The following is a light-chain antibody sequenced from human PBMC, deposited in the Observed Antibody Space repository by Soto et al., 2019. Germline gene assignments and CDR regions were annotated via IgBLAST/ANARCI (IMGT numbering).Light chain of an antibody. CDR3: SSYTSNGTPFV. V-gene: IGLV2-14*01. J-gene: IGLJ1*01. Sequence: WYQQKPGKAPKLLIYEVNRRPSGVSNRFSGSKSGNAAYLNISRIQTEEEGDFFCSSYTSNGTPFVFGTANTVTVL. CDR2: EVN.